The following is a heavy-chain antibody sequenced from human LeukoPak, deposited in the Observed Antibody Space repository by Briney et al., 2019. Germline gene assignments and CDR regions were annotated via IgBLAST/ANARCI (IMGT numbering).Heavy chain of an antibody. J-gene: IGHJ4*02. V-gene: IGHV6-1*01. Sequence: SQTLSLTCAISGDSVSSNSAAWNWIRQSPSRGLEWLGRIYYRFQWYNDYAVSVKSRITINPDTSKNHFSLQLNSVTPEDTAVYYCARSDYGDSSFDYWGQGTLVTVSS. D-gene: IGHD4-17*01. CDR3: ARSDYGDSSFDY. CDR2: IYYRFQWYN. CDR1: GDSVSSNSAA.